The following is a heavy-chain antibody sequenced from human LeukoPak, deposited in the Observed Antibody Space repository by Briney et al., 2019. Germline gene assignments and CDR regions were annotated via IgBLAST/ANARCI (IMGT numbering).Heavy chain of an antibody. CDR2: IYYSGST. CDR1: GGSISSSCYY. V-gene: IGHV4-39*01. CDR3: ARMRASSSSPTLFDY. Sequence: SETLSLTCTVSGGSISSSCYYWGWIRQPPGKGLELIGSIYYSGSTYYNPSPKSRVTISVDTSKNQFSLKLSSVTAADTAVYYCARMRASSSSPTLFDYWGQGTLVTVSS. J-gene: IGHJ4*02. D-gene: IGHD6-6*01.